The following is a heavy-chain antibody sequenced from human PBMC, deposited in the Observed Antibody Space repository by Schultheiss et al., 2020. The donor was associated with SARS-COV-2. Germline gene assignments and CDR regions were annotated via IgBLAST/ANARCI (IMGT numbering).Heavy chain of an antibody. V-gene: IGHV4-31*03. CDR1: GGSISSGGYY. CDR2: IYYSGST. J-gene: IGHJ4*02. CDR3: ARVGGYYGSGSYYGRFFDY. D-gene: IGHD3-10*01. Sequence: SQTLSLTCTVSGGSISSGGYYWSWIRQHPGKGLEWIGYIYYSGSTNYNPSLKSRVTMSVDTSKNQFSLKLSSVTAADTAVYYCARVGGYYGSGSYYGRFFDYWGQGTLVTVSS.